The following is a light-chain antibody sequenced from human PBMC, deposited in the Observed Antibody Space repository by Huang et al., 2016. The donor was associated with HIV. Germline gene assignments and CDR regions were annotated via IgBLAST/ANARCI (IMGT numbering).Light chain of an antibody. CDR2: LGS. V-gene: IGKV2-28*01. J-gene: IGKJ5*01. CDR1: QSLLHSNGYNY. Sequence: DIVMIQSPLSLSVTPGEPASFSCRSSQSLLHSNGYNYLDWYLQRPGQSQQLLIYLGSNRASGVPDRFSGSGSGTDFTLKISRVEAEDIGVYYCMQSLQTITFGQGTRLEIK. CDR3: MQSLQTIT.